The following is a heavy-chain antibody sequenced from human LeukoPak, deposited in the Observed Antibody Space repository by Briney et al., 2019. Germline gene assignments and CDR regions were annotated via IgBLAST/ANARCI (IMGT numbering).Heavy chain of an antibody. CDR3: ARDQRSMDCSSTSCPTFDY. Sequence: SQTLSLTCTVSGGSISSGGYYWSWIRQPPGKGLEWIGYIYHSGSTYYNPSLKSRVTISVDRSKNQFSLKLSSVTAADTAVYYCARDQRSMDCSSTSCPTFDYWGQGTLVTVSS. D-gene: IGHD2-2*01. CDR2: IYHSGST. CDR1: GGSISSGGYY. J-gene: IGHJ4*02. V-gene: IGHV4-30-2*01.